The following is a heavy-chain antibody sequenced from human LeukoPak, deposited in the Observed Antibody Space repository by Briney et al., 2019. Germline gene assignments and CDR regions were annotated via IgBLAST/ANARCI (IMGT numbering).Heavy chain of an antibody. Sequence: PSETLSLTCAVYGGSFSGYYWSWIRKPPGKGLEWIGEINHSGSTNYNPSLKSRVTISVDASKNQFSLKLSSVTAADTAVYYCARVSSTSCYIGGWFDPWGQGTLVTVSS. CDR1: GGSFSGYY. V-gene: IGHV4-34*01. CDR3: ARVSSTSCYIGGWFDP. CDR2: INHSGST. D-gene: IGHD2-2*02. J-gene: IGHJ5*02.